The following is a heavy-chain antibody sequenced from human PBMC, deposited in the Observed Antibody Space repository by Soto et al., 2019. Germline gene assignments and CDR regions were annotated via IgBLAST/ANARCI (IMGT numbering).Heavy chain of an antibody. V-gene: IGHV4-59*08. D-gene: IGHD2-15*01. J-gene: IGHJ6*02. Sequence: SAILYLTCTVSGGSISSYYWSWIRQPPGKGLEWIGYIYYSGSTNYNPSLKSRVTISVDTSKNQFSLKLSSVTAADTAVYYCARTGYCSGGSCCVAYYYYGMEVWGQGTTVTVSS. CDR3: ARTGYCSGGSCCVAYYYYGMEV. CDR1: GGSISSYY. CDR2: IYYSGST.